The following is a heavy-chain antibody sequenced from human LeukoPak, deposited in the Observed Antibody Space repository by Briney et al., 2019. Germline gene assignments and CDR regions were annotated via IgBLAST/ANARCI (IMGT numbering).Heavy chain of an antibody. Sequence: GGSLRLSCAASGFTFSSYAMHWVRQAPGKGREWVAVISYDGSNKYYADSVKGRFTISRDNSKNTLYLQMNSLRAEDTAVYYCARDAARYYYYYMDVWGKGTTVTVSS. CDR1: GFTFSSYA. J-gene: IGHJ6*03. CDR3: ARDAARYYYYYMDV. D-gene: IGHD6-25*01. CDR2: ISYDGSNK. V-gene: IGHV3-30*04.